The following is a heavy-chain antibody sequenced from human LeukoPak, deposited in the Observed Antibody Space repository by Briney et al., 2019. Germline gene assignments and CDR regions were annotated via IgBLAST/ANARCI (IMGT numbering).Heavy chain of an antibody. CDR3: ASQLGGTTFH. Sequence: NPSETLSLTCTVSGVSISSYFWSWIRQPPGKGLEWIGYVYYNGITNYNPSLKSRVSISLDTSKNQFSLKLNSVTAADTAVYYCASQLGGTTFHWGQGTLVTVSS. V-gene: IGHV4-59*01. CDR2: VYYNGIT. D-gene: IGHD1-1*01. CDR1: GVSISSYF. J-gene: IGHJ4*02.